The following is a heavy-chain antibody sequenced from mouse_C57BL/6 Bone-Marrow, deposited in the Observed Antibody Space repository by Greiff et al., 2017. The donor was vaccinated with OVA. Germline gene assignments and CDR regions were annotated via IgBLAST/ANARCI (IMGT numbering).Heavy chain of an antibody. CDR2: INPNNGGT. CDR1: GYTFTDYY. D-gene: IGHD2-3*01. V-gene: IGHV1-26*01. Sequence: VQLQQSGPELVKPGASVKISCKASGYTFTDYYMNWVKQSHGKSLEWIGDINPNNGGTSYNQKFKGKATLTVDKSSSTAYMELRSLTSEDSAVYYCAGVDGYYLYYAMDYWGQGTSVTVSS. J-gene: IGHJ4*01. CDR3: AGVDGYYLYYAMDY.